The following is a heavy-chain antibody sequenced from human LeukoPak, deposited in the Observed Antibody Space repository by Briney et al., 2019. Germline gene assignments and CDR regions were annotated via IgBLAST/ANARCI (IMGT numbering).Heavy chain of an antibody. CDR1: GDSVSSSSAA. CDR2: TYYRSRWYF. Sequence: SQTLSLTCAISGDSVSSSSAAWNWIRQSPSRGLEWLGRTYYRSRWYFDYAVSVESRITINPDKSKNQFSLILSSVTAADTAVYYCARFHYYDSSGYGVYFDYWGQGTLVSVAS. V-gene: IGHV6-1*01. CDR3: ARFHYYDSSGYGVYFDY. J-gene: IGHJ4*02. D-gene: IGHD3-22*01.